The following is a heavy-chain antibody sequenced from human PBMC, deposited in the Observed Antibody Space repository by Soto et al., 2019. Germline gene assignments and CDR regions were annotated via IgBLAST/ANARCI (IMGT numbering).Heavy chain of an antibody. D-gene: IGHD6-19*01. V-gene: IGHV4-61*01. CDR2: IYYSGST. CDR1: GGSVSSGRFY. J-gene: IGHJ4*02. CDR3: ARSGSGSGWL. Sequence: SETLSLTCTVSGGSVSSGRFYWSWIRQPPGKGLEWIGYIYYSGSTKYNSSLRSRVTISVDTSKNQFSLKLTSVTAADTAVYYCARSGSGSGWLGGQGTLVTVS.